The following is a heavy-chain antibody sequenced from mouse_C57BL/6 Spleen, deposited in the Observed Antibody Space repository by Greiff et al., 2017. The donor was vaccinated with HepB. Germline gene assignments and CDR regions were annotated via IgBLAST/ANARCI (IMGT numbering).Heavy chain of an antibody. CDR3: ARVSPLTMVTTGYFDV. J-gene: IGHJ1*03. CDR2: INPSNGGT. V-gene: IGHV1-53*01. D-gene: IGHD2-2*01. Sequence: VQLQQSGTELVKPGASVKLSCKASGYTFTSYWMHWVKQRPGQGLEWIGNINPSNGGTNYNEKFKSKATLTVDKSSSTAYMQLSSLTSEDSAVYYCARVSPLTMVTTGYFDVWGTGTTVTVSS. CDR1: GYTFTSYW.